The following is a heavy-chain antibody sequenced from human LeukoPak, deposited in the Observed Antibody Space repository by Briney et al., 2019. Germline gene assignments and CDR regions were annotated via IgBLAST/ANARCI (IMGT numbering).Heavy chain of an antibody. J-gene: IGHJ4*02. D-gene: IGHD6-6*01. V-gene: IGHV1-18*01. Sequence: ASVKVSCKASGYTFTSYGISWVRQAPGQGLEWMGWISAYNGNTNYAQKLQGRDTMTTDTSTSTAYMELRSLRSDDTAVYYCARGGIAALTARGTITDDYFDYWGQGTLVTVSS. CDR2: ISAYNGNT. CDR1: GYTFTSYG. CDR3: ARGGIAALTARGTITDDYFDY.